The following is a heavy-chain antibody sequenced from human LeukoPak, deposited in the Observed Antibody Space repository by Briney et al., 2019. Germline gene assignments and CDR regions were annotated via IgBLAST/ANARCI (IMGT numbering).Heavy chain of an antibody. V-gene: IGHV1-2*02. CDR3: ARDFGGSYPPFDY. D-gene: IGHD1-26*01. CDR2: INPNSGGT. Sequence: ASVKVSCKASGYTFTGYYIHWVRQAPGQGLEWMGWINPNSGGTNYAQKFQGRVTMTRDTSISTAYMELSRLRSDDTAVYYCARDFGGSYPPFDYWGQGTLVTVFS. CDR1: GYTFTGYY. J-gene: IGHJ4*02.